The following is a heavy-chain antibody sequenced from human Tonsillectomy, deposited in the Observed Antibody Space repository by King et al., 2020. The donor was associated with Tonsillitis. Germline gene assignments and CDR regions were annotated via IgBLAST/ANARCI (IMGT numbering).Heavy chain of an antibody. J-gene: IGHJ4*02. V-gene: IGHV4-39*07. CDR3: ARLTDVRYCSSTSCYGGDGDY. CDR2: IYYSGST. D-gene: IGHD2-2*01. Sequence: LQLQESGPGLVKPSETLSLTCTVSGGSINSSSYYWGWIRQPPGKGLEWIGSIYYSGSTYYNPSLKSRVTISLDTSKNQFSLKLSSVTAADTAVYYCARLTDVRYCSSTSCYGGDGDYWGQGTLVTVSS. CDR1: GGSINSSSYY.